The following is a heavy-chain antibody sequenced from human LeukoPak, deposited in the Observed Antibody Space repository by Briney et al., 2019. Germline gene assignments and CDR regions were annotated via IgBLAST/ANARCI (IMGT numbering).Heavy chain of an antibody. D-gene: IGHD3/OR15-3a*01. CDR2: IYPGDSDT. J-gene: IGHJ3*01. CDR3: ARTRGARDAFDL. CDR1: GFRFNRDW. V-gene: IGHV5-51*01. Sequence: PGESLKISCKASGFRFNRDWVGWVRQMPGKGLEWMGIIYPGDSDTRYSPSFQGQVTISADKSVSAAYLQWNSLKASDSGIYYCARTRGARDAFDLWGQGTMVTVSS.